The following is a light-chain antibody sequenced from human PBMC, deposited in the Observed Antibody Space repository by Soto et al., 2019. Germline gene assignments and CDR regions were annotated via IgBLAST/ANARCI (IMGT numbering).Light chain of an antibody. J-gene: IGLJ2*01. Sequence: QSVLTQPPSASGSPGQSVTISCTGTSSDVGRYNYVSWYQQHPDTAPKLVIYEVSKRPSGVPDRFSGSKSGNTASLTVSGLQADDEADYYCSSYAGSNILIFGGGTKLTAL. V-gene: IGLV2-8*01. CDR1: SSDVGRYNY. CDR3: SSYAGSNILI. CDR2: EVS.